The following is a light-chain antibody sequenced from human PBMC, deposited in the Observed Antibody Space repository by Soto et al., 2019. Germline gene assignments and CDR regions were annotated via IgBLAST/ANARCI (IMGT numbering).Light chain of an antibody. CDR2: WAS. V-gene: IGKV4-1*01. CDR1: RSVLFTSNDKSF. Sequence: DIVMTQSPDSLAVSLGERATINCRSSRSVLFTSNDKSFVAWYQQKPGQSPKLLINWASTREPGVPDRFSGSGSGTESTTNINRPQAEDVANYYCQYFFYSSAFGQGTTVEI. CDR3: QYFFYSSA. J-gene: IGKJ1*01.